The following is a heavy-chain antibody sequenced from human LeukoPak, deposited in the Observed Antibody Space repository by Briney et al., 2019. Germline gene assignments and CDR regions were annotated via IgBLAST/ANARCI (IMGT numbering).Heavy chain of an antibody. D-gene: IGHD2-2*01. J-gene: IGHJ4*02. CDR3: ARGRCSSTSCPFDY. CDR1: GFTFSSYA. CDR2: ISNNGGST. Sequence: GGSLRPSCAASGFTFSSYAMHWVRQAPGKGLEYVSAISNNGGSTYYADSVKGRFTISRDNSKNTLYLQMGSLRAEDMAVYYCARGRCSSTSCPFDYWGQGTLVTVSA. V-gene: IGHV3-64*02.